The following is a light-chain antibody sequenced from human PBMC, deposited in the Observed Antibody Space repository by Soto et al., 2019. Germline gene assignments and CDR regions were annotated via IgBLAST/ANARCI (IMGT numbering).Light chain of an antibody. CDR1: RSISSW. V-gene: IGKV1-5*03. CDR2: KAS. J-gene: IGKJ1*01. CDR3: QHYNTYPWT. Sequence: DIQMTQSPSILSASVGDRVTITCRASRSISSWLAWYQQKPGKAPNLLIHKASHLESGVPSRFSGSGSGTEFTLTISSLQPGDFATYYCQHYNTYPWTFGQGTKVDIK.